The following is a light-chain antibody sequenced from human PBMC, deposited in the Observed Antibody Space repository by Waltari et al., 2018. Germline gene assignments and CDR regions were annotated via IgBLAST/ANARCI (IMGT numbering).Light chain of an antibody. CDR2: KAS. V-gene: IGKV1-5*03. CDR3: QQYSSDST. J-gene: IGKJ1*01. CDR1: QSISSW. Sequence: DIQMTQSPSTLSASVGYRVTIVCRASQSISSWLAWYQQKSGKAPKLLIYKASSLESGVPTRFSGSGSGTEFTLTISSLQPDDFATYYCQQYSSDSTFGQGTKVEIK.